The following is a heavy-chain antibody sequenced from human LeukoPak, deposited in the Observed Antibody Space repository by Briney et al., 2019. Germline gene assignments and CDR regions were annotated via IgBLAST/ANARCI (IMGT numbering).Heavy chain of an antibody. CDR2: INNDGSTT. V-gene: IGHV3-74*01. CDR3: VRDRPHSAFDP. CDR1: GFTFNDYY. D-gene: IGHD6-6*01. J-gene: IGHJ5*02. Sequence: GGSLRLSCAASGFTFNDYYMHWVRQAPGKGLVWVSHINNDGSTTTYADSVKGRFTISRDNAKNTLYLQMNSLRAEDTAVYYCVRDRPHSAFDPWGQGTLFTVSS.